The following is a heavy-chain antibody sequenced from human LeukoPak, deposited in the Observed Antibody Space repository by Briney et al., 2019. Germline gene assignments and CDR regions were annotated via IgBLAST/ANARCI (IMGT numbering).Heavy chain of an antibody. V-gene: IGHV3-21*06. J-gene: IGHJ4*02. Sequence: GGSLRLSCAASGRTFTEHYMHWIRQAPGKGLEWVSFISTTSTYIYYADSVKGRFTASRDNSKNLLYLQMDSLRVEDTAVYYCARAGTCSSTSCDGGIEYWGQGTLVTVSS. CDR2: ISTTSTYI. CDR1: GRTFTEHY. D-gene: IGHD2-2*01. CDR3: ARAGTCSSTSCDGGIEY.